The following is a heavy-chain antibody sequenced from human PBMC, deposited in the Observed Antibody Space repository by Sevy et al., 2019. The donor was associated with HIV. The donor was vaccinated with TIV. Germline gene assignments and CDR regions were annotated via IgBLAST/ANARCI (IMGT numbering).Heavy chain of an antibody. CDR2: ISGSGYLT. J-gene: IGHJ4*02. CDR3: AKEGGGYYYDSSGLFDY. Sequence: GGSLRLSCAASGFTFSSYAMSWVRQAPGKGLEWVSAISGSGYLTYYTDSVKGRFTISRDNSKNALYVQMNSLRAKDKAVYYCAKEGGGYYYDSSGLFDYWGQGTLVTVSS. CDR1: GFTFSSYA. V-gene: IGHV3-23*01. D-gene: IGHD3-22*01.